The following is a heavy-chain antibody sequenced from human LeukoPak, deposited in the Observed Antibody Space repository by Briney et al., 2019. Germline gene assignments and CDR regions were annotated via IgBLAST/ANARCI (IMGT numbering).Heavy chain of an antibody. V-gene: IGHV1-46*01. D-gene: IGHD2-2*01. CDR1: GYTLTELS. J-gene: IGHJ3*02. CDR2: INPSGGST. Sequence: ASVKVSCKVSGYTLTELSMHWVRQAPGQGLEWMGIINPSGGSTSYAQKFQGRVTMTRDTSTSTVYMELSSLRSEDTAVYYCARDRQEYYCSSTSCSLWAFDIWGQGTMVTVSS. CDR3: ARDRQEYYCSSTSCSLWAFDI.